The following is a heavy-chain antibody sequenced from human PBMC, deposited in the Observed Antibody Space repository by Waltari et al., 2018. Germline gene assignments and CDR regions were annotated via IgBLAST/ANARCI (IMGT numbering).Heavy chain of an antibody. V-gene: IGHV7-4-1*02. Sequence: QVQLVQSGSELKKPGASVNIPCKASGNTYNIYAINWVRQAPGQGLEWMGWINTKPGHPSYAQGFTMRFFFSFDTSVNTAFLQINSLKADDTAMYYCATVLGAAPATRVTWGQGTLVTVSS. CDR3: ATVLGAAPATRVT. CDR2: INTKPGHP. D-gene: IGHD6-13*01. CDR1: GNTYNIYA. J-gene: IGHJ4*02.